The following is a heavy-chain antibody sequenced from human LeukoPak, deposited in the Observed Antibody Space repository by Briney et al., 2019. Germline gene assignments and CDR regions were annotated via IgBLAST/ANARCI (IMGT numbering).Heavy chain of an antibody. CDR3: ARRAGAYTHPYDY. Sequence: SETLSLTCTVSGGSISSYYWSWIRQPPGKGLEWIGYIYYSGSTNYNPSLKSRVTISVDTSKNQFSLELRSVTAADTAVYYCARRAGAYTHPYDYWGQGTLVTVSS. V-gene: IGHV4-59*01. D-gene: IGHD3-16*01. CDR2: IYYSGST. J-gene: IGHJ4*02. CDR1: GGSISSYY.